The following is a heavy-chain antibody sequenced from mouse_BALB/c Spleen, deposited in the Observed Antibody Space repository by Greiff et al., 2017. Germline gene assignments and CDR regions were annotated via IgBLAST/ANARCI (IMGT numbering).Heavy chain of an antibody. J-gene: IGHJ3*01. CDR2: ISSGGST. CDR3: ARGLYGSSPFAY. CDR1: GFTFSSYA. V-gene: IGHV5-6-5*01. D-gene: IGHD1-1*01. Sequence: EVKLMESGGGLVKPGGSLKLSCAASGFTFSSYAMSWVRQTPEKRLEWVASISSGGSTYYPDSVKGRFTISRDNARNILYLQMSSLRSEDTAMYYCARGLYGSSPFAYWGQGTLVTVSA.